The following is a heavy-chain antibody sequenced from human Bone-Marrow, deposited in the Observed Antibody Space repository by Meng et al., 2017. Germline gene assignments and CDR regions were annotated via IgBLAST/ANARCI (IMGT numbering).Heavy chain of an antibody. CDR2: ISSSSSYI. D-gene: IGHD3-10*01. Sequence: GGSLRLSCAASGFTFSSYSMNWVRQAPGKGLEWVSSISSSSSYIYYADSVKGRFTISRDNAKNSLYLQMNSLRAEDTAVYYCARGRGSGSYYNEGGWGVGLGETDYWGQGTLVTVPS. V-gene: IGHV3-21*01. CDR1: GFTFSSYS. CDR3: ARGRGSGSYYNEGGWGVGLGETDY. J-gene: IGHJ4*02.